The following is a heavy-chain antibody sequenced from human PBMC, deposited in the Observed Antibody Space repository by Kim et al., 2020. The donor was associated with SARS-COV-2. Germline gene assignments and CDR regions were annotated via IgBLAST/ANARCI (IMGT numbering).Heavy chain of an antibody. CDR1: GEPLSGVY. CDR3: ARGLSVTSHWAFDL. D-gene: IGHD2-2*01. CDR2: IKLGLIT. Sequence: SETLSLTCGVYGEPLSGVYWSWIRQPPGKGLEWIGEIKLGLITNYNPSLENRVTISMGASESQILLKLRSVTAADTAVYYCARGLSVTSHWAFDLWGLGT. V-gene: IGHV4-34*01. J-gene: IGHJ4*02.